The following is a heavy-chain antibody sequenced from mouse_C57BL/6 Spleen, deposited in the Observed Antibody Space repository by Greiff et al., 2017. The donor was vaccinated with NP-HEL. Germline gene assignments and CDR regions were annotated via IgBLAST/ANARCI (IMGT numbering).Heavy chain of an antibody. J-gene: IGHJ4*01. V-gene: IGHV2-9-1*01. D-gene: IGHD2-4*01. CDR2: IWTGGGT. CDR3: ARSLYDYDEAMDY. Sequence: VQLQQSGPGLVAPSQSLSITCTVSGFSLTSYAISWVRQPPGKGLEWLGVIWTGGGTNYNSALKSRLSISKDNSKSQVFLKMNSLQTDDTARYYCARSLYDYDEAMDYWGQGTSVTVSS. CDR1: GFSLTSYA.